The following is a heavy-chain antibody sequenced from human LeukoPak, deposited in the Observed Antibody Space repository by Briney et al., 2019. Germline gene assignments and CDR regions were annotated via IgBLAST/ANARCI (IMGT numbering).Heavy chain of an antibody. Sequence: PGGSLRLSCAASGFTFSSYAMSWVRQAPGKGLEWVSAISGSGGSTYYADSVKGRFTISRDNSKNTLYLQMNSLRAEDTAVYYCAKAGADYYDSSGKDYWGQGTLVTVSS. V-gene: IGHV3-23*01. J-gene: IGHJ4*02. CDR1: GFTFSSYA. CDR2: ISGSGGST. CDR3: AKAGADYYDSSGKDY. D-gene: IGHD3-22*01.